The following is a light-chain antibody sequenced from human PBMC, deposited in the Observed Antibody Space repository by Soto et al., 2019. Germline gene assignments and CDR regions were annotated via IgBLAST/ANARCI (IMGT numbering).Light chain of an antibody. CDR2: DAS. CDR3: QQRSNWPPL. CDR1: QSVSSY. V-gene: IGKV3-11*01. Sequence: EIVLTQSPATLSLSPGERATLSCRASQSVSSYLAWYQQKPGQAPRLLIYDASNRATGIPARFSSSGSGTDFILTISSLEPEDFAVYYCQQRSNWPPLFGGGIKVEMK. J-gene: IGKJ4*01.